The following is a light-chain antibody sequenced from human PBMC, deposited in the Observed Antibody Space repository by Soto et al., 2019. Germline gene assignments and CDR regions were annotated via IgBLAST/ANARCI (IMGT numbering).Light chain of an antibody. CDR1: QGICNY. CDR3: QKYNGAPHT. V-gene: IGKV1-27*01. J-gene: IGKJ4*01. CDR2: AAS. Sequence: DIPMTQSPSSLSASVGDRVTITCRASQGICNYLAWYQQKPGKVPKLLIYAASTLQSGVPSRFSGSGSGTDFTLTISSLQPEDVATYYCQKYNGAPHTFGGGTKVEIK.